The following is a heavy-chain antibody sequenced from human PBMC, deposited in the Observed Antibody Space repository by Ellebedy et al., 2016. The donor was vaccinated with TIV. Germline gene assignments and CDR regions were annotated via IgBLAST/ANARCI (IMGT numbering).Heavy chain of an antibody. D-gene: IGHD4-17*01. J-gene: IGHJ5*02. CDR1: GGSISSGGYY. V-gene: IGHV4-31*03. Sequence: MPSETLSLTCTVPGGSISSGGYYWSWIRQHPGKGLEWIGYIYYSGNTYYNPSLKSRVTISVDTSKNQFSLKLSSVTAADTAVYYCAKDRDGDYSFDPWGQGTLVTVSS. CDR3: AKDRDGDYSFDP. CDR2: IYYSGNT.